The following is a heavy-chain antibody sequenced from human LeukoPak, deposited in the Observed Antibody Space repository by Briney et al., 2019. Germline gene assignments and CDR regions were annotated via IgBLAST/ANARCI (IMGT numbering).Heavy chain of an antibody. CDR3: ARLQGVSTFDY. D-gene: IGHD5/OR15-5a*01. V-gene: IGHV3-33*01. J-gene: IGHJ4*02. Sequence: PGGSLRLSCAASGFTFSSNGMQRVRQAPGKGLEWVALIWYDGSKKYYADSVKGRFTISRDNSENTLYLQLNSLRAEDTAIYYCARLQGVSTFDYWGRGTLVTVSS. CDR2: IWYDGSKK. CDR1: GFTFSSNG.